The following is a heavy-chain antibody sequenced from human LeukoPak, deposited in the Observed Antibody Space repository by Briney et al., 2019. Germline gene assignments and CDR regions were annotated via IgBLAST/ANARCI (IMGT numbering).Heavy chain of an antibody. Sequence: SETLSLTCAVYGGSFSGYHWIWIRQPPGKGLEWIGEINQSGSTFYNPSLKSRVSMSTDASKNHFSLKLNSVTAADTAVYYCYIVVGQSPPYFDFWGQGTPITVFS. J-gene: IGHJ4*02. CDR2: INQSGST. CDR1: GGSFSGYH. CDR3: YIVVGQSPPYFDF. D-gene: IGHD2-21*01. V-gene: IGHV4-34*01.